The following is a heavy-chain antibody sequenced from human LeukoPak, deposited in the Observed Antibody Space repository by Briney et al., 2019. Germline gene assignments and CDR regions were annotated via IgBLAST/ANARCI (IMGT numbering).Heavy chain of an antibody. J-gene: IGHJ3*02. D-gene: IGHD5-12*01. CDR1: GFSFSNSA. Sequence: PRGCLRLSCAASGFSFSNSAMNWVRQAPGKGPEWVSVISGGGGSTFYADSVKGRFTISRDNSKNTLYLQMNSLRAEDTAVYYCAKARYSGYAFDAFDMWGQGTMVSVSS. CDR2: ISGGGGST. V-gene: IGHV3-23*01. CDR3: AKARYSGYAFDAFDM.